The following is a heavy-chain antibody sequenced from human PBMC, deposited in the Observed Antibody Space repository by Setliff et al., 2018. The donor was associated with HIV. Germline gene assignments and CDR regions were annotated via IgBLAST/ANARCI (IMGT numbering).Heavy chain of an antibody. CDR3: TRHSTDPWSLLDY. CDR2: IRSKGYGSAA. CDR1: GFTFSSYA. D-gene: IGHD1-1*01. V-gene: IGHV3-73*01. J-gene: IGHJ4*02. Sequence: GGSLRLSCAASGFTFSSYAMSWVRQASGKGLEWVGRIRSKGYGSAAAYAASVKGRFTISRDDSKNTAYLQMDSLKTEDTAVYYCTRHSTDPWSLLDYWGQGTLVTAPQ.